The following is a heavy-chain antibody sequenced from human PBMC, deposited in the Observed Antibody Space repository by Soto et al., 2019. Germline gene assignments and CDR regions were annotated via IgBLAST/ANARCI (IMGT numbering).Heavy chain of an antibody. CDR1: GGSISSYY. CDR3: ARHCIKVYSSGWLRAYYYYMDV. CDR2: IYYSGST. D-gene: IGHD6-19*01. V-gene: IGHV4-59*08. J-gene: IGHJ6*03. Sequence: SETLSLTCTVSGGSISSYYWSWIRQPPGKGLEWIGYIYYSGSTNYNPSLKSRVTISVDTSKNQFSMKLSSVTAADTAAYYCARHCIKVYSSGWLRAYYYYMDVWGKGTTVTVSS.